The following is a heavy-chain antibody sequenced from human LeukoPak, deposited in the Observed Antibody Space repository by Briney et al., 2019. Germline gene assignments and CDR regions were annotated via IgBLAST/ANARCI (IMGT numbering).Heavy chain of an antibody. Sequence: PGGSLRLSCAASGFTFSSYSMNWIRQAPGKGLEWVSSVSSSTSYIYYADSVKGRFTISKDNAKNSLYLQMNSLRAEDTAVYYCARAGGSTVSHSDYWGQGTLVTVSS. CDR1: GFTFSSYS. CDR2: VSSSTSYI. CDR3: ARAGGSTVSHSDY. J-gene: IGHJ4*02. V-gene: IGHV3-21*01. D-gene: IGHD4-17*01.